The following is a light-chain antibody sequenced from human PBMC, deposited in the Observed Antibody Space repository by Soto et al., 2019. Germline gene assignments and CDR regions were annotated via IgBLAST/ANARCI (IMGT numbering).Light chain of an antibody. Sequence: DIQMTQSPSSLSASVGDRVTITCRASQSIKSHLNWYQQKPGKAPNLLIYAASSLQSGVPSRFSGSGSGTDFTLTISSLQPEDFATYYCQQSYRTPRTFGQGTKVEFK. CDR2: AAS. CDR3: QQSYRTPRT. CDR1: QSIKSH. V-gene: IGKV1-39*01. J-gene: IGKJ1*01.